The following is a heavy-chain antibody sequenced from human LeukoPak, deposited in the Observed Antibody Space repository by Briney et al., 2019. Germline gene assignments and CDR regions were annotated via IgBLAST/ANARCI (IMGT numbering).Heavy chain of an antibody. Sequence: SETLSLTCTVSGGSISSYYWSWIRQPPGKGLAWIGYIYYSGSTNYNPSLKSRVTISVDTSKNQFSLKLSSVTAADTAVYYCARAAVQLTYYFDYWGQGTLVTVSS. D-gene: IGHD1-1*01. V-gene: IGHV4-59*01. CDR1: GGSISSYY. CDR2: IYYSGST. CDR3: ARAAVQLTYYFDY. J-gene: IGHJ4*02.